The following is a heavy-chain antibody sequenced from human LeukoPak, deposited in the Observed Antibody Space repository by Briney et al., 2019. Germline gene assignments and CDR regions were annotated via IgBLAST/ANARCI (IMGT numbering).Heavy chain of an antibody. CDR3: ARDLAGDFDY. Sequence: GRSLRLSCAASGFTFSSYAMHWVRQAPGKGLEWVAVISYDGSNKYYADSVKGRFTISRDNSKNTLYLQMNSLRAEDTAVYYCARDLAGDFDYWGQGTLVTVSS. J-gene: IGHJ4*02. D-gene: IGHD3-3*02. V-gene: IGHV3-30-3*01. CDR2: ISYDGSNK. CDR1: GFTFSSYA.